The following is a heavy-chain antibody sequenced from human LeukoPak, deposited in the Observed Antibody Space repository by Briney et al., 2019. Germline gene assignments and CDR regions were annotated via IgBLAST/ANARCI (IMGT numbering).Heavy chain of an antibody. D-gene: IGHD6-13*01. V-gene: IGHV3-30*18. CDR2: ISYDGSNK. CDR1: GFTFSSYG. CDR3: AKPRYSSGWYGAY. Sequence: PGGSLRLSCAASGFTFSSYGMHWVRQAPGKGLEWVAVISYDGSNKYYADAVKGRFTISRDNSKNTLYLQMNSLRAEDTAVYYCAKPRYSSGWYGAYWGQGTLVTVSS. J-gene: IGHJ4*02.